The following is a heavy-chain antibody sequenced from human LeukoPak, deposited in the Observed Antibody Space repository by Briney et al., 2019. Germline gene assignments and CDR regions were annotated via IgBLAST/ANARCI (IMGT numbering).Heavy chain of an antibody. V-gene: IGHV4-59*01. CDR2: IYYSGST. Sequence: SETLSLTCTVSGGSISSYYWSWIRQPPGKGLKWIGYIYYSGSTNYNPSLKSRVTISLDTSKNQFSLKLSSVTAADTAVYYCARGSSGWYGYFFDYWGQGTLVTVSS. J-gene: IGHJ4*02. D-gene: IGHD6-19*01. CDR1: GGSISSYY. CDR3: ARGSSGWYGYFFDY.